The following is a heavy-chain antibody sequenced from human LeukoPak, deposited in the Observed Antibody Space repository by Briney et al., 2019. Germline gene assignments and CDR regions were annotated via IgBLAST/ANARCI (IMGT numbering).Heavy chain of an antibody. V-gene: IGHV3-66*01. D-gene: IGHD1-26*01. CDR2: IYSGGST. CDR1: GFTVSSNY. Sequence: GGSLRLSCAASGFTVSSNYMNWVRQAPGKGLEWVSVIYSGGSTYYADSVKGRFAISRDNSKNILYLQMNSLRAEDTAVYYCARDPYSGTYGDTYYYYMDVWGKGTTVTISS. CDR3: ARDPYSGTYGDTYYYYMDV. J-gene: IGHJ6*03.